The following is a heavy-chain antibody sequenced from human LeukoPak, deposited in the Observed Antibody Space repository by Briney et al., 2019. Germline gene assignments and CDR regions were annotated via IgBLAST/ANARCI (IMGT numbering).Heavy chain of an antibody. Sequence: PGGSLRLSCAASGFTFSNAWMSWVRQAPGKGLEWVAEIWDDGRKKYYAESVKGRFTISRDNSKKTLYLQMNSLRAEDTALYYCAKDSGRRLYYYYGMDVWGQGTTVTVSS. CDR3: AKDSGRRLYYYYGMDV. CDR2: IWDDGRKK. CDR1: GFTFSNAW. J-gene: IGHJ6*02. V-gene: IGHV3-30*02. D-gene: IGHD6-6*01.